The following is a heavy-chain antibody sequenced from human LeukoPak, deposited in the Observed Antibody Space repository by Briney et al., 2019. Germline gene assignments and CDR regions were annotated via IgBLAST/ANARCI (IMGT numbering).Heavy chain of an antibody. V-gene: IGHV3-23*01. J-gene: IGHJ4*02. Sequence: PGGSLRLSCAASGFTFSSYAMSWVRQAPGKGLEWVSAISGSGGSTYYADSVKGRFTISRDNSKNTLYLQMNSLRAEDTAVYYCAKVRSIVVVTAIQTYFDYWGQGTLVTVSS. D-gene: IGHD2-21*02. CDR1: GFTFSSYA. CDR3: AKVRSIVVVTAIQTYFDY. CDR2: ISGSGGST.